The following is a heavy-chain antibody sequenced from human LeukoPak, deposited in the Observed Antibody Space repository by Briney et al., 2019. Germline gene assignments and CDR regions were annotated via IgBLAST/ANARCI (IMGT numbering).Heavy chain of an antibody. J-gene: IGHJ4*02. D-gene: IGHD5-12*01. CDR2: IYSGGST. CDR1: GFTVSSNY. CDR3: ARDRVATIDFDY. Sequence: PGGSLRLSCAASGFTVSSNYMSWVRQAPGKGLEWVSVIYSGGSTYYADSVKGRFTISRDNSKNTLYLQMNSLRAEDTAVYSCARDRVATIDFDYWGQGTLVTVSS. V-gene: IGHV3-66*01.